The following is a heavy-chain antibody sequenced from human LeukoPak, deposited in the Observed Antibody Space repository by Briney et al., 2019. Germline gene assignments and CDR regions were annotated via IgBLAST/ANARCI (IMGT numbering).Heavy chain of an antibody. Sequence: SETLSLTCTVAGGSIVDYYWSWIRQPPGKRLEWIGYVHHSGSTNRNPSLASRATISVDTSKNHFSLRLRSVTAADTAVYYCARGVTGFSYYYYMDVWGKGTTVTVSS. CDR2: VHHSGST. CDR1: GGSIVDYY. J-gene: IGHJ6*03. D-gene: IGHD4-23*01. V-gene: IGHV4-59*01. CDR3: ARGVTGFSYYYYMDV.